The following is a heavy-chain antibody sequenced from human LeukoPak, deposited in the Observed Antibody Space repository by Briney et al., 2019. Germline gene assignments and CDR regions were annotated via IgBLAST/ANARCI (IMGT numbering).Heavy chain of an antibody. Sequence: GGSLRLSCAASGFTFSSYEMNWVRQAPGKGLEWVSYISSSGSTIYYADSVKGRFTISRDNAKNSLYLQMNSLRAEDTAVYYCARVARSGYYTKYWGQGTLVTVSS. CDR1: GFTFSSYE. J-gene: IGHJ4*02. CDR2: ISSSGSTI. V-gene: IGHV3-48*03. CDR3: ARVARSGYYTKY. D-gene: IGHD3-3*01.